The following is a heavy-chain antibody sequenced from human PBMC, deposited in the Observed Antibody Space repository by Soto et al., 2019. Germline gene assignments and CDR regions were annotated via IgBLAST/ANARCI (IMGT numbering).Heavy chain of an antibody. J-gene: IGHJ4*02. CDR1: GGTFSSYT. CDR2: IIPILGIA. CDR3: AGRYCSGGSCYSGYFDY. V-gene: IGHV1-69*02. Sequence: QVQLVQSGAEVKKPGSSVKVSCKASGGTFSSYTISWVRQAPGQGLEWMGRIIPILGIANYAQKFQGRVTITADKSTCRAYMELSSLRSEDTAVYYCAGRYCSGGSCYSGYFDYWGQGTLVTVSS. D-gene: IGHD2-15*01.